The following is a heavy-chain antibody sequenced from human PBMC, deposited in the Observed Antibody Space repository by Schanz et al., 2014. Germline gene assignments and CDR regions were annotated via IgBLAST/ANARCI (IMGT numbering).Heavy chain of an antibody. CDR2: ISDDGSNH. V-gene: IGHV3-30*03. CDR1: GFNFSSYG. J-gene: IGHJ3*02. D-gene: IGHD5-12*01. CDR3: AGAVATIRADSFDI. Sequence: VQLVESGGGLVKPGGSLRLSCAASGFNFSSYGMHWVRQAPGKGLEWVAVISDDGSNHYYPDSVKGRFTISRDNSNNTVFLQMNSLRAEDTAVYYCAGAVATIRADSFDIWGQGTMVAVSS.